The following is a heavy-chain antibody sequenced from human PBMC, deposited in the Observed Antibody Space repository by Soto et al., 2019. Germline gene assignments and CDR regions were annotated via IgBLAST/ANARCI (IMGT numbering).Heavy chain of an antibody. CDR3: AKDFLQDWGQDYYYGMDV. J-gene: IGHJ6*02. CDR1: GGSISSYY. V-gene: IGHV4-59*12. CDR2: IYYSGST. Sequence: SETLSLTCTVSGGSISSYYWSWIRQPPGKGLEWIGYIYYSGSTNYNPSLKSRVTISVDTSKNVLYLQMSSLRAEDTALYYCAKDFLQDWGQDYYYGMDVWGQGTTVTVSS. D-gene: IGHD7-27*01.